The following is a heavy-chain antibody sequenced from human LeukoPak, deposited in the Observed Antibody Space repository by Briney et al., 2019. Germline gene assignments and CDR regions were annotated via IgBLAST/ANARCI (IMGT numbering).Heavy chain of an antibody. CDR3: ARGSLGSWYYFDY. D-gene: IGHD6-13*01. CDR1: GFTFGTSA. V-gene: IGHV3-23*01. Sequence: GGSLRLSCAASGFTFGTSAMSWVRQAPGKGAECGSIFGRSGSDTFYSDSVKGRFTIFRNNSKNTLYLQMNSLRDEDTAVYYCARGSLGSWYYFDYWGQGTLVTVSS. CDR2: FGRSGSDT. J-gene: IGHJ4*02.